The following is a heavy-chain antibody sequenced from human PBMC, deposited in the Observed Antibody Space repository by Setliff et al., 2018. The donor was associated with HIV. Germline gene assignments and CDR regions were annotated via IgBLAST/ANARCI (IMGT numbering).Heavy chain of an antibody. V-gene: IGHV3-20*04. Sequence: AGGSLRLSWAASGFTFDDYGMNWVRQVPGKGLEWVSGINWNGLSTGYADSVKGRFTISRDNAKNSLYLQMNTLRTEDTALYYCARAPPVSYSSGWIPSYYMDVWGKGTTVTVSS. CDR1: GFTFDDYG. CDR3: ARAPPVSYSSGWIPSYYMDV. J-gene: IGHJ6*03. CDR2: INWNGLST. D-gene: IGHD6-19*01.